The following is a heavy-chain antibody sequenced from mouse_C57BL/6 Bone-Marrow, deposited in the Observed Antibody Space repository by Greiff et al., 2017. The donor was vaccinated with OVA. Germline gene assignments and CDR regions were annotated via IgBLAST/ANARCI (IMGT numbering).Heavy chain of an antibody. J-gene: IGHJ4*01. CDR2: INPGSGGT. V-gene: IGHV1-54*01. CDR3: ARETTVVAPYAMDY. D-gene: IGHD1-1*01. Sequence: QVQLQQSGAELVRPGTSVKVSCKASGYAFTNYLIEWVKQRPGQGLEWIGVINPGSGGTNYNEKFKGKATLTADKSSSTAYMQLSSLTSEDSAVYFCARETTVVAPYAMDYWGQGTSGTVSS. CDR1: GYAFTNYL.